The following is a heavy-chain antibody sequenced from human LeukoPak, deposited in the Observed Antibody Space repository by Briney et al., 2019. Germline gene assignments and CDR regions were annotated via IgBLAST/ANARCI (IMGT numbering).Heavy chain of an antibody. V-gene: IGHV1-2*02. D-gene: IGHD2-21*02. CDR1: GYTFTGYY. CDR2: INPNSGGT. CDR3: ARDFSVVVVTANSSSDY. J-gene: IGHJ4*02. Sequence: ASVKVSCKASGYTFTGYYMHWVRQASGQGPEWMGWINPNSGGTNYAQKFQGRVTMTRDTSISTAYMELSRLRSDDTAVYYCARDFSVVVVTANSSSDYWGQGTLVTVSS.